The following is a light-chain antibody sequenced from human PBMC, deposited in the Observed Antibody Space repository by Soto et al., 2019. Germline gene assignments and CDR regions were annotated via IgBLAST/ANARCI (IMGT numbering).Light chain of an antibody. CDR3: QESYSNPRT. CDR2: AAS. J-gene: IGKJ2*02. V-gene: IGKV1-39*01. Sequence: DLQMTPSPSSLSASVGDRVTITYRASQNISSYLNGYQQKPGQAPKLLIYAASSLQSGVPSRFSGSGSETDCTLTISILQPEDFATYYCQESYSNPRTFGQATKLWSK. CDR1: QNISSY.